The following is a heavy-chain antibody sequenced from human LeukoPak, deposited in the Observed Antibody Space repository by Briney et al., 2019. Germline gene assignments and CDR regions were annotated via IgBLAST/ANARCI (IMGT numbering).Heavy chain of an antibody. CDR1: GGSISSYY. Sequence: PSETLSLTCTVSGGSISSYYWSWIRQHPGKGLEWIGYIYYSGSTYYNPSLKSRVTISVDTSKNQFSLKLSSVTAADTAVYYCARGLRTVVVPAARVVDAFDIWGQGTMVTVSS. D-gene: IGHD2-2*01. CDR3: ARGLRTVVVPAARVVDAFDI. V-gene: IGHV4-59*06. J-gene: IGHJ3*02. CDR2: IYYSGST.